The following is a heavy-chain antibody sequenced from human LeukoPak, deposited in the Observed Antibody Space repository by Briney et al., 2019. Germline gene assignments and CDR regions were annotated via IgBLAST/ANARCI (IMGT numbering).Heavy chain of an antibody. J-gene: IGHJ4*02. CDR2: ISAYNGNT. D-gene: IGHD3-10*01. Sequence: GASVKVSCKASGYTFTSYGISWVRPAPGQGLEWMGWISAYNGNTNYAQKLQGRVTMTTVTSTSTAYMELRSLRSDDTAVYYCARDITMVRGVIIGYWGQGTLVTVSS. V-gene: IGHV1-18*01. CDR1: GYTFTSYG. CDR3: ARDITMVRGVIIGY.